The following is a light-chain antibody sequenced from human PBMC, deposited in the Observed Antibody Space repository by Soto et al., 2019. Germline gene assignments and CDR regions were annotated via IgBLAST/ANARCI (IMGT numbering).Light chain of an antibody. J-gene: IGKJ5*01. Sequence: DFQMTQSPSSLSASVGDTVTLTCRASQGFTNYLAWYQQKPGKAPKLLIYAASTLQSGVPPRFSGSGSGTEFTLTISSLQPDDFATYYCQQYNSYSITFGQGTRLEIK. CDR2: AAS. CDR1: QGFTNY. V-gene: IGKV1-27*01. CDR3: QQYNSYSIT.